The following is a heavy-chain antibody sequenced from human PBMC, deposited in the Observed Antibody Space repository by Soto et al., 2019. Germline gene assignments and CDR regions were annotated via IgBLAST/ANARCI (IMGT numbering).Heavy chain of an antibody. CDR1: GYTFTSYG. Sequence: GASVKVSCKASGYTFTSYGISLVRQAPGQGLEWMGWISAYNGNTNYAQKLQGRVTMTTDTSTSTAYMELRSLRSDDTAVYYCARGGYYGSGVRPATFDIWGQGTMVTVSS. CDR2: ISAYNGNT. J-gene: IGHJ3*02. CDR3: ARGGYYGSGVRPATFDI. D-gene: IGHD3-10*01. V-gene: IGHV1-18*01.